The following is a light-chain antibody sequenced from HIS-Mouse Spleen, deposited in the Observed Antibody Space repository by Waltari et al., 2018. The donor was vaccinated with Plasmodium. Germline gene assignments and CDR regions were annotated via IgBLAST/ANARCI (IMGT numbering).Light chain of an antibody. J-gene: IGLJ1*01. Sequence: QSALTQPASVSGSPGQSITISCTGTSSAVRSYNIGSWYQQHPGQAPKLMIYEGSKRPSGVSNRFSCSKSGNTASLTISGLQAEDEADYYCCSYAGSSTYVFGTGTKVTVL. CDR1: SSAVRSYNI. CDR3: CSYAGSSTYV. CDR2: EGS. V-gene: IGLV2-23*01.